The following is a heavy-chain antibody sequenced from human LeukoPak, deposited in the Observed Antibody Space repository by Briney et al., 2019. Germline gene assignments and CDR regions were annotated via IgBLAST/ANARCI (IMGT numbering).Heavy chain of an antibody. V-gene: IGHV4-61*02. Sequence: SETLSLTCTVSGGSISSGSYYWSWIRQPAGKGLEWIGRIYTSGSTNYNPSLKSQVTISVDTSKNQFSLKLSSVTAADTAVYYCARASGGGSTSRWGQGTLVTVSS. D-gene: IGHD2-2*01. J-gene: IGHJ4*02. CDR2: IYTSGST. CDR1: GGSISSGSYY. CDR3: ARASGGGSTSR.